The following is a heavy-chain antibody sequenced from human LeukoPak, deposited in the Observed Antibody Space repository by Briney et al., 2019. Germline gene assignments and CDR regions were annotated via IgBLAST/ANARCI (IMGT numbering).Heavy chain of an antibody. CDR1: GITLSNYG. V-gene: IGHV3-23*01. J-gene: IGHJ4*02. CDR3: AKRGVVIRVILVGFHKEAYYFDS. Sequence: GGSLRLSCAVSGITLSNYGMSWVRQGPGKGLEWVAGISDSGGRTNYADSVKGRFTISRDNPKNTLYLQMNSLRAEDTAVYFCAKRGVVIRVILVGFHKEAYYFDSCGQGALVTVSS. CDR2: ISDSGGRT. D-gene: IGHD3-22*01.